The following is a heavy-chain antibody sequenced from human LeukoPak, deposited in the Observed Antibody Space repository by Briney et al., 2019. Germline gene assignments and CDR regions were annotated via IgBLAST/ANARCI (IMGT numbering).Heavy chain of an antibody. CDR2: INHSGST. CDR3: ARSHGSSSPEIPAFDI. Sequence: SETLSLTCAVSGGSFSGYYWSWVRQPPGKGLEWIGEINHSGSTNYNPYLKSRVTISVDTSKNQFPLKLSSVTAADTAVYYCARSHGSSSPEIPAFDIWGQGTMVTVSS. J-gene: IGHJ3*02. CDR1: GGSFSGYY. V-gene: IGHV4-34*01. D-gene: IGHD3-10*01.